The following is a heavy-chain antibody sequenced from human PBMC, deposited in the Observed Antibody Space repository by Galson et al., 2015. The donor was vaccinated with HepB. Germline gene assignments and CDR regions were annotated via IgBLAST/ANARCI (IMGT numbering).Heavy chain of an antibody. V-gene: IGHV3-33*06. CDR2: IWYGGSDI. D-gene: IGHD3-10*01. J-gene: IGHJ6*03. CDR1: GFTFSDSG. CDR3: AKFGEDVYNYFYYYYMDV. Sequence: SLRLSCAASGFTFSDSGMHWVRQAPGKGLEWVAVIWYGGSDIYYADSVKGRFTISRDNSKNLLYLHMNSLRAEDTAVYFCAKFGEDVYNYFYYYYMDVWGSGTTVTVSS.